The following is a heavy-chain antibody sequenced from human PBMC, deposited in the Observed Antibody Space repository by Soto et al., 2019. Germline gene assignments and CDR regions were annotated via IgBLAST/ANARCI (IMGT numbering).Heavy chain of an antibody. D-gene: IGHD6-6*01. J-gene: IGHJ6*02. V-gene: IGHV1-18*01. Sequence: QAQLEQSGAEVKKPGASVKVSCKSSGYTFSTSGISWVRQALGQGLEWMGWISTYNGDANYAQRFQGRVTMTTDTSTSTTFMELRSLRSDDTAVYYCAREGPRPYYYYGMDVWGQGTTVTVSS. CDR3: AREGPRPYYYYGMDV. CDR2: ISTYNGDA. CDR1: GYTFSTSG.